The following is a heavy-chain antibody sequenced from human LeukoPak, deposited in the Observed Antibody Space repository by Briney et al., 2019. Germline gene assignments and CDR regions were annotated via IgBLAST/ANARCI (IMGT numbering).Heavy chain of an antibody. CDR1: GFTFSDYY. CDR3: ARDPSPYSDYDPRGY. J-gene: IGHJ1*01. CDR2: ISSSGSTI. Sequence: GGSLRLSCAASGFTFSDYYMSWIRQAPGKGLEWVSYISSSGSTIYYADSVKGRFTISRDNAKKSLYLQMNSLRAEDTAVYYCARDPSPYSDYDPRGYWGQGTLVTVSS. D-gene: IGHD5-12*01. V-gene: IGHV3-11*04.